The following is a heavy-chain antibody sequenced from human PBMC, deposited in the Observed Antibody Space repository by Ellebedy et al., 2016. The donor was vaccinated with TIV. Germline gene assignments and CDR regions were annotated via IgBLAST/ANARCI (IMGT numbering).Heavy chain of an antibody. CDR3: AGPLFYGGKPTPDY. Sequence: GESLKISCAASGFTFSSYAMHWVRQAPGKGLEWVAVISYDGSNKYYADSVKGRFTISRDNSKNTLYLQMNSLRAEDTAVYYCAGPLFYGGKPTPDYWGQGTLVTVSS. CDR1: GFTFSSYA. D-gene: IGHD4-23*01. J-gene: IGHJ4*02. CDR2: ISYDGSNK. V-gene: IGHV3-30-3*01.